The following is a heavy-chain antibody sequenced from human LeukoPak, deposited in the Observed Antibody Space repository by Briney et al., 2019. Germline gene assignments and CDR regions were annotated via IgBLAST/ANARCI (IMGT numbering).Heavy chain of an antibody. Sequence: ASVKVSCKASGYIFTSYDINWVRQATGQGLEWMGWMNPNSGNTGYAQKFQGRVTMTRDTSISTAYMELSRLRSDDTAVYYCARVPRRLRLGELSLDYWGQGTLVTVSS. CDR3: ARVPRRLRLGELSLDY. D-gene: IGHD3-16*02. V-gene: IGHV1-8*01. CDR1: GYIFTSYD. J-gene: IGHJ4*02. CDR2: MNPNSGNT.